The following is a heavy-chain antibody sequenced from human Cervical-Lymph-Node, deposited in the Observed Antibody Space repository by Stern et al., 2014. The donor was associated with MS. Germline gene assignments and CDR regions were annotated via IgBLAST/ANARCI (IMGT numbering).Heavy chain of an antibody. Sequence: VQLEESGPGLVQPSETLSLTCAVSGGSVNSGRYYWDWIRQPPGKAPEWIGSVNYDGRTYYNPSLKSRVSIAADMSKNQFSLNLNTVAAADTAVYYCAAYLDSSGYLHWFDMWSRGTLVTVSS. J-gene: IGHJ5*02. CDR1: GGSVNSGRYY. CDR3: AAYLDSSGYLHWFDM. CDR2: VNYDGRT. V-gene: IGHV4-39*01. D-gene: IGHD3-22*01.